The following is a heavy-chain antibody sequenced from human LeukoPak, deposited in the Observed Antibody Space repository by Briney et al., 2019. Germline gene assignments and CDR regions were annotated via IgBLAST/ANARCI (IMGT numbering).Heavy chain of an antibody. D-gene: IGHD1-1*01. CDR3: ARAYKEDYYYYMDV. CDR2: IYSGGST. CDR1: GFTVSSNY. Sequence: PGGSLRLSCAASGFTVSSNYMSWVRQAPGKGLEWVSVIYSGGSTYYADSVKGRFTISRDNSKSTLYLQMNSLRAEDTAVYYCARAYKEDYYYYMDVWGKGTTVTISS. V-gene: IGHV3-66*01. J-gene: IGHJ6*03.